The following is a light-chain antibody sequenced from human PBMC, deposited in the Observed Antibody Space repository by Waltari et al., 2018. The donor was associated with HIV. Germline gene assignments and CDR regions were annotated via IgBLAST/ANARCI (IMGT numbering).Light chain of an antibody. J-gene: IGLJ2*01. CDR3: QAWDSSTVL. CDR1: YLGDKY. Sequence: SHELTQPPSVSVSPGQTASITCSGDYLGDKYASWYQQKPGQSPVLVIYQDDKRPSGIPERFSGSNSGNTATLTITGTHAMDEADYYCQAWDSSTVLFGGGTKLTVL. V-gene: IGLV3-1*01. CDR2: QDD.